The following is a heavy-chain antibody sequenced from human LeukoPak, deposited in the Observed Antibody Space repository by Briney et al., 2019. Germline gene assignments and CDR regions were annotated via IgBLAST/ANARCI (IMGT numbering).Heavy chain of an antibody. J-gene: IGHJ5*01. D-gene: IGHD6-19*01. CDR2: INHSGST. CDR1: AGSFSGFY. Sequence: PSETLSLTCAVYAGSFSGFYWSLIRQPPGKGLEWIGEINHSGSTNYNPSLKSRVTISVDTSKNQFSLKLSSVTAADTAVYYCARWGTGYSSGWFGYWGQGTLVTVSS. V-gene: IGHV4-34*01. CDR3: ARWGTGYSSGWFGY.